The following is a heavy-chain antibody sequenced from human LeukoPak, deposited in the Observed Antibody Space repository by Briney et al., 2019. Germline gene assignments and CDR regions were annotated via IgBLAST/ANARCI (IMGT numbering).Heavy chain of an antibody. CDR1: AFTFSSYA. J-gene: IGHJ3*02. CDR3: ARDRGLATPGSALDI. Sequence: GGSLRLSCAASAFTFSSYAMNWVRQAPGKGLEWVSSISGNSAGTYYADSVRGRFTISRDNSKNTLYLQMNSLRLEDTAVYFCARDRGLATPGSALDIWGQGTMVTVSS. V-gene: IGHV3-23*01. D-gene: IGHD6-13*01. CDR2: ISGNSAGT.